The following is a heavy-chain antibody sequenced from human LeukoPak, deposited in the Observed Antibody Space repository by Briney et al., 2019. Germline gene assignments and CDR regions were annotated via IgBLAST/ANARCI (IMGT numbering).Heavy chain of an antibody. CDR3: ARHWSHSVAQFGRSYWFDP. CDR2: MDTSGHT. Sequence: SETLSLTCTVSGGSISSSSDYWGWIRQPPGKGLEWIGHMDTSGHTNYNSSLMSRVTMSVDTSKNQFSLRLTSVTAADTAVYYCARHWSHSVAQFGRSYWFDPWGQGTLVTVSS. V-gene: IGHV4-61*05. D-gene: IGHD2-15*01. CDR1: GGSISSSSDY. J-gene: IGHJ5*02.